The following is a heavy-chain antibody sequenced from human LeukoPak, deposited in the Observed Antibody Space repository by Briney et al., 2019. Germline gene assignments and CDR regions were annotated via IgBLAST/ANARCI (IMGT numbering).Heavy chain of an antibody. CDR3: AKMAYSGHDKGLGYNWFDP. CDR1: DDSITMYY. CDR2: VDHTGST. J-gene: IGHJ5*02. V-gene: IGHV4-59*01. Sequence: SETLSLTCTVSDDSITMYYWTWIRQPPGKGLEWIGYVDHTGSTKFNPSLNGRVSISRDTSNNFFSLRLRSVTAADTAVYYCAKMAYSGHDKGLGYNWFDPWGQGTLVTVSS. D-gene: IGHD1-26*01.